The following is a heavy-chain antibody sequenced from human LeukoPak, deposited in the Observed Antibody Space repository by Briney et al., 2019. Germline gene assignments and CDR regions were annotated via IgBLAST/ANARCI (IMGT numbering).Heavy chain of an antibody. CDR3: ARDQGRFKDCGGDCYAAFDT. Sequence: PGGSLRLSCAASGFTFSSYEMNWVRQAPGKGLEWVSYISSSGSTIYYADSVKGRFTISRDNAKNSLYLQMNSLRAEDTAVYYCARDQGRFKDCGGDCYAAFDTWGQGTMVTVSS. CDR2: ISSSGSTI. J-gene: IGHJ3*02. V-gene: IGHV3-48*03. D-gene: IGHD2-21*02. CDR1: GFTFSSYE.